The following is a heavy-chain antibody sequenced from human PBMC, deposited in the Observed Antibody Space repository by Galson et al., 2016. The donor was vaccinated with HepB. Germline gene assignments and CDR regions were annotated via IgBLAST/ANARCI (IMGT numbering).Heavy chain of an antibody. CDR3: TTVGIALPNTDH. V-gene: IGHV3-15*01. D-gene: IGHD6-13*01. CDR1: GFTVTNAW. CDR2: IRSKTDGGTT. J-gene: IGHJ4*02. Sequence: SLRFSCAASGFTVTNAWMSWVRQAPGKGLEWVGRIRSKTDGGTTDYGAPVKGRITISRDDSKNTLYLQINNLKTEDTAVYYCTTVGIALPNTDHWGQGTVVTVSS.